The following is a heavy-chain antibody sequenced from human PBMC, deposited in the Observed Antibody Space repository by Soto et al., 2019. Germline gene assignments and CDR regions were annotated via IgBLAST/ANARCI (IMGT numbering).Heavy chain of an antibody. CDR3: AKAGVPAAMRHWFDP. CDR2: ISGSGGST. CDR1: GFTFSSYA. Sequence: PGGSLRLSCAASGFTFSSYAMIWVRQAPGKGLEWVSAISGSGGSTYYADSVKGRFTISRDNSKNTLYLQMNSLRAEDTAVYYCAKAGVPAAMRHWFDPWGQGTLVTVSS. D-gene: IGHD2-2*01. J-gene: IGHJ5*02. V-gene: IGHV3-23*01.